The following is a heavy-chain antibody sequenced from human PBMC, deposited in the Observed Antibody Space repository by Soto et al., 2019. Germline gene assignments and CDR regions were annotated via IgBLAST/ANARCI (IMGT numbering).Heavy chain of an antibody. CDR2: INPSGGST. D-gene: IGHD3-22*01. Sequence: EASVKVSCKASGYTFTSYYMHWVRQAPGQGLEWMGIINPSGGSTSYAQKFQGRVTMTRDTSTSTVYMELRSLRSEDTAVYHCARDGNPGNYDSSGYLGWAYWGQGTLVNVSS. J-gene: IGHJ4*02. V-gene: IGHV1-46*01. CDR1: GYTFTSYY. CDR3: ARDGNPGNYDSSGYLGWAY.